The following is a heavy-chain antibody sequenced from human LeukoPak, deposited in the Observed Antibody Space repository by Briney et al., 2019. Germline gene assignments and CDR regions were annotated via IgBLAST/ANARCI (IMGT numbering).Heavy chain of an antibody. CDR2: FDPEDGET. Sequence: SVKVSCKVSGYTLTELSMHWVRQAPGKGLEWMGGFDPEDGETIYAQKFQGRVTMTEDTSTDTAYMELSSLRSEDTAVYYCATVNRNDRVMDVWGQGTTVTVSS. CDR3: ATVNRNDRVMDV. D-gene: IGHD1-1*01. CDR1: GYTLTELS. V-gene: IGHV1-24*01. J-gene: IGHJ6*02.